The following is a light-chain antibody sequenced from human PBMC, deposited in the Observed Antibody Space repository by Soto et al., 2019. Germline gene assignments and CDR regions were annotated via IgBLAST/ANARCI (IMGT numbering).Light chain of an antibody. CDR2: GND. J-gene: IGLJ2*01. CDR1: SSNIGNNY. V-gene: IGLV1-51*02. Sequence: QSVLTQPPSVSAAPGQKVTISCSGSSSNIGNNYVSWYQQLPGIAPKLLIYGNDKRPSGIPDRFSVSKSGTSATLGITGLQTGDEADYYCGAWDSSLNVVLFGGGTKVTVL. CDR3: GAWDSSLNVVL.